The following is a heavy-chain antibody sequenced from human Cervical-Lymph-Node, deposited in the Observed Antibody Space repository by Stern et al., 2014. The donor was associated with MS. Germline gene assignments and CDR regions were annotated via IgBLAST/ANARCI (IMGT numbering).Heavy chain of an antibody. CDR3: ARDRAWEDAFDM. Sequence: EVQLVESGGGLVQPGGSLRLSCAASGFSFSFYWMNWVRQAPGNGLEWVSRISSDGSTRNYADSVKGRFTVSRDNAENTLYLQMNSLRAEDTAVYYCARDRAWEDAFDMWGQGTTVTVSS. D-gene: IGHD1-26*01. J-gene: IGHJ3*02. CDR1: GFSFSFYW. V-gene: IGHV3-74*01. CDR2: ISSDGSTR.